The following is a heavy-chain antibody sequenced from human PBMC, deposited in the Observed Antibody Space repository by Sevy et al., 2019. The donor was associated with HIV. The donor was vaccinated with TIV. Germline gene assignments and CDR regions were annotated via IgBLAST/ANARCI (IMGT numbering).Heavy chain of an antibody. Sequence: GGSLRLSCTASGFTFGDYCMSWVRQAPGKGLEWVAFLKSDVYGGTVDHAASVRGRFVISRDDSKTIAFLQMNDLKTEYTGVYYCTRWKAAQSIFDYWGRGALVTVSS. J-gene: IGHJ4*02. V-gene: IGHV3-49*04. CDR2: LKSDVYGGTV. CDR3: TRWKAAQSIFDY. D-gene: IGHD6-13*01. CDR1: GFTFGDYC.